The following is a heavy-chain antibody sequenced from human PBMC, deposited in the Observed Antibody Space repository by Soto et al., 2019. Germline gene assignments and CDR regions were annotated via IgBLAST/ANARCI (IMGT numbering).Heavy chain of an antibody. Sequence: EVQLVESGGGLVQPGGSLKLSCAVSGFTFSVSAIHWVRQASGKGLEWVGRIRSKADNYATAAGSSVKGRFSISIDDAKNTAYLQTRSLNPEDTAVYNCARLAVWQYYDGMDVWCKGNTVTVPS. CDR3: ARLAVWQYYDGMDV. J-gene: IGHJ6*04. CDR2: IRSKADNYAT. CDR1: GFTFSVSA. V-gene: IGHV3-73*02. D-gene: IGHD6-6*01.